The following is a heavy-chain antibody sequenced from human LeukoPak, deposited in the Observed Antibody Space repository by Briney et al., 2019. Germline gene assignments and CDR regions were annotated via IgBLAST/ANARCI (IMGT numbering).Heavy chain of an antibody. V-gene: IGHV4-59*01. J-gene: IGHJ4*02. CDR3: ARRSTGPFDY. D-gene: IGHD2-2*01. CDR2: IYYSGST. CDR1: GGSISSYY. Sequence: PSETLSLTCTVSGGSISSYYWSWIRQPPGKGLEWIGYIYYSGSTNYNPSLKSRVTISVDTSKNQFSLKVTSVTAADTAVYYCARRSTGPFDYWGQGTLVTVSS.